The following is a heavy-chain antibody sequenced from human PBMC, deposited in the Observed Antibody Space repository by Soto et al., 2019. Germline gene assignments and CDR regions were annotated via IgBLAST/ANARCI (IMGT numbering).Heavy chain of an antibody. CDR2: INHSGST. J-gene: IGHJ4*02. V-gene: IGHV4-34*01. CDR3: ARERKSSGARRFDY. CDR1: GGSVSGYY. Sequence: SETLSLTCAVYGGSVSGYYWSWIRQPPGTGQEWIGEINHSGSTNYNPSLKSRVTISVYTSKNQFSLKLNSVTAADTAVYYCARERKSSGARRFDYWGQGTLVTVSS. D-gene: IGHD2-15*01.